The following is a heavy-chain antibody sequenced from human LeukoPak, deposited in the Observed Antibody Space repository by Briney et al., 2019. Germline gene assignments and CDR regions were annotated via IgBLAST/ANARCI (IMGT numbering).Heavy chain of an antibody. CDR2: ISENGINS. Sequence: GGSLRLSCAASGFAFNEYSLHWVRQSSGKGLEWLALISENGINSHYADSVKGRFTISRDNSKNTLYLQMDLVRPDDTAIYHCARDLSGPDFRLYFDYWGQGALVAVSS. J-gene: IGHJ4*02. CDR1: GFAFNEYS. CDR3: ARDLSGPDFRLYFDY. D-gene: IGHD3-9*01. V-gene: IGHV3-30*03.